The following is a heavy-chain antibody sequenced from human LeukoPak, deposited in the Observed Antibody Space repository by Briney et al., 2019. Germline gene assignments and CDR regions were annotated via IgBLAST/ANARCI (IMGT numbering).Heavy chain of an antibody. V-gene: IGHV5-51*01. J-gene: IGHJ3*02. Sequence: GESPKISCKGSGYSFTTYWIGWVRQMPGKGLEWMGIIYPGDSDTRYSPSFQGHVTISADKSISTAYLQWSSLKASDTAMYYCARRNDWKYAFQIWGQGTMVTVSS. CDR3: ARRNDWKYAFQI. CDR1: GYSFTTYW. CDR2: IYPGDSDT. D-gene: IGHD1-1*01.